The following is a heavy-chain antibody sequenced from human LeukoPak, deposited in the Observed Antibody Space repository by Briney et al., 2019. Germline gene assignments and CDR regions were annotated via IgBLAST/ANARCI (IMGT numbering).Heavy chain of an antibody. Sequence: PSETLSLTCAVYGGSFSGYYWSWIRQPPGKGLEWIGEVNHSGSTNYNPSLKSRVTISVDTSKNQFSLKLSSVTAADTAVYYCATGRQQQLVRGVNWFDPWGQGTLVTVSS. CDR1: GGSFSGYY. V-gene: IGHV4-34*01. CDR2: VNHSGST. D-gene: IGHD6-13*01. CDR3: ATGRQQQLVRGVNWFDP. J-gene: IGHJ5*02.